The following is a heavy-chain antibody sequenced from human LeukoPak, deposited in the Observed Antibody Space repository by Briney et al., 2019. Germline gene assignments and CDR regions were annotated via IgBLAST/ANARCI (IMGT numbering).Heavy chain of an antibody. V-gene: IGHV1-46*01. CDR3: ARALTVTTSGRVGGFDY. CDR2: INPSGGGT. Sequence: GASVKVSCKASGYTFTSYYMHWVRQAPGQGLEWMGIINPSGGGTSYAQKFQGRVTMTRDTSTSTVYMELSSLRSEDTAVYYCARALTVTTSGRVGGFDYWGQGTLVTVSS. J-gene: IGHJ4*02. CDR1: GYTFTSYY. D-gene: IGHD4-17*01.